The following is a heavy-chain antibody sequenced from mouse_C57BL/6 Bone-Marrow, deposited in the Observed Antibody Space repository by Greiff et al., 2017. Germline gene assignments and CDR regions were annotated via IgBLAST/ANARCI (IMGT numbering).Heavy chain of an antibody. CDR1: GFNIKDDY. CDR2: IDPENGDT. Sequence: EVQLQQSGAELVRPGASVKLSCTASGFNIKDDYMHWVKQRPEQGLEWIGWIDPENGDTEYASKFQGKATITADTSSHTAYLQLSSLTSEDTAVYYCTRGGAAWFAYWGQGTLVTVSA. J-gene: IGHJ3*01. CDR3: TRGGAAWFAY. V-gene: IGHV14-4*01.